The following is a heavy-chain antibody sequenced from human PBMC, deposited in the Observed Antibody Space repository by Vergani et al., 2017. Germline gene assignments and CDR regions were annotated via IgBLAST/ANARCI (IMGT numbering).Heavy chain of an antibody. J-gene: IGHJ6*03. D-gene: IGHD1-26*01. Sequence: QVQLVQSGAEVKKPGSSVKVSCKASGGTFSSYAISWVRQAPGQGLEWMGGIMPIFGTANYAQKFQGRVTITADESTSTAYMELSSLRSEDTAVYYCARARRGELRYYYYYMDVWGQGTTVTVSS. CDR2: IMPIFGTA. CDR1: GGTFSSYA. CDR3: ARARRGELRYYYYYMDV. V-gene: IGHV1-69*01.